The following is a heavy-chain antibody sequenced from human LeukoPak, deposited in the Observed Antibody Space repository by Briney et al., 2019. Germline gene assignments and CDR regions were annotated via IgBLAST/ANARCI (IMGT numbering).Heavy chain of an antibody. V-gene: IGHV3-21*01. Sequence: PGGSLRLSCAASGFTCSSYSMNWVRQAPGKGLEWVSSISSSSSYIYYADSVKGRFTISRDNAKNSLYLQMNSLRAEDTAVYYCARARMIAEMDYYYYMDVWGKGTTVTVSS. J-gene: IGHJ6*03. CDR1: GFTCSSYS. CDR2: ISSSSSYI. D-gene: IGHD3-22*01. CDR3: ARARMIAEMDYYYYMDV.